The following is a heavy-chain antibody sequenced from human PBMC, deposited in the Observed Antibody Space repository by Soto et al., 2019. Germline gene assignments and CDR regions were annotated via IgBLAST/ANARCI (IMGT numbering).Heavy chain of an antibody. V-gene: IGHV5-51*01. CDR2: IYPGDSDT. D-gene: IGHD6-13*01. Sequence: PGESLKISCKVSGYSFTSYWIGWVRQMPGKGLEWMGIIYPGDSDTRYSPSFQGQVTISADKSISTAYLQWSSLKASDTAMYYCARTAAAGKYYYGTDVWGQGTTVTVS. CDR3: ARTAAAGKYYYGTDV. J-gene: IGHJ6*02. CDR1: GYSFTSYW.